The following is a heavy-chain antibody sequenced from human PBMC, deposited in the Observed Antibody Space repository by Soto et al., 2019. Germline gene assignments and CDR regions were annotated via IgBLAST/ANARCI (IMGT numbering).Heavy chain of an antibody. J-gene: IGHJ4*02. CDR3: ARVRASLGLRFWVWLFVDN. CDR2: IYYSGST. D-gene: IGHD3-3*01. CDR1: GGSISSYY. Sequence: TSETLSLTCTVSGGSISSYYWSWIRQPPGKGLEWIGYIYYSGSTNYNPSLKSGVTISVDTSKNQFSLKLSSVTAADTAVYYCARVRASLGLRFWVWLFVDNWGQGTLVPVS. V-gene: IGHV4-59*01.